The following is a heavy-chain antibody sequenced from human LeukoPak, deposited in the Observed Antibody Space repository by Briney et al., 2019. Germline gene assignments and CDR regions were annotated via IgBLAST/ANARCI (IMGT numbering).Heavy chain of an antibody. J-gene: IGHJ4*02. CDR1: GYSFSTTW. V-gene: IGHV5-51*01. Sequence: GESLRISCKVSGYSFSTTWLGWVRQMPGKGLEWMGSIYPRDSDSRYSPSFQGQVTISADKSISTAYLQWSSLKASDTAMYYCAREGPGSSWYWGQGTLVTVSS. D-gene: IGHD6-13*01. CDR2: IYPRDSDS. CDR3: AREGPGSSWY.